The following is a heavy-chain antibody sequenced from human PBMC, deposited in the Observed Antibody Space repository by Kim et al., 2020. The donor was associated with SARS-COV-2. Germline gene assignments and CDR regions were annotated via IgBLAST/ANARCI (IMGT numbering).Heavy chain of an antibody. D-gene: IGHD6-13*01. J-gene: IGHJ4*02. V-gene: IGHV3-23*01. Sequence: ADSVKGRFTISRDNSKNTLYLQMNSLRAEDTAVYYCAKDLEIYSSSWIDYWGQGALVTVSS. CDR3: AKDLEIYSSSWIDY.